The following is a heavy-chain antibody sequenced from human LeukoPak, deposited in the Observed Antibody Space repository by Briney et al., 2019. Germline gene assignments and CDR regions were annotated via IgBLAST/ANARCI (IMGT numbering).Heavy chain of an antibody. D-gene: IGHD6-25*01. J-gene: IGHJ6*02. CDR3: TRDGSTGMDV. CDR1: GFTFGDYA. V-gene: IGHV3-49*04. Sequence: GGSLRLSCTASGFTFGDYAMSWVRQAPGKGLEWVGFVRSKAYGGTTEYAASVKGRFTISRDDSKSIAYLQMNSLKTEDTAVYYCTRDGSTGMDVWGQGTTVTVSS. CDR2: VRSKAYGGTT.